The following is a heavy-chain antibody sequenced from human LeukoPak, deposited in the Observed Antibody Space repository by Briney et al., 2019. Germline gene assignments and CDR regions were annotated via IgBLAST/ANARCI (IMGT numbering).Heavy chain of an antibody. CDR1: GGSFSSYY. CDR3: AREDYYDSSGYRPGVDY. V-gene: IGHV4-4*07. D-gene: IGHD3-22*01. Sequence: KPSETLSLTCAVYGGSFSSYYWSWIRQPAGKGMEWIGRIYSSGSTNYNPSLKSRVTMSVDTSKNQFSLKLSSVTAADTAVYYCAREDYYDSSGYRPGVDYWGQGTLVTVSS. CDR2: IYSSGST. J-gene: IGHJ4*02.